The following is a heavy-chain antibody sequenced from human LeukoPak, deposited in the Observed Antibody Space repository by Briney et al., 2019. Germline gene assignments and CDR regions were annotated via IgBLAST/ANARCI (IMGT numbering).Heavy chain of an antibody. CDR2: IYTSGST. Sequence: PSETLSLTCTVSGGSISSGSYYWSWIRQPAGKGLEWIGRIYTSGSTNYNPSLKSRATISVDTSKNQFSLKLSSVTAADTAVYYCAREWELPRYFDYWGQGTLVTVSS. CDR3: AREWELPRYFDY. J-gene: IGHJ4*02. V-gene: IGHV4-61*02. D-gene: IGHD1-26*01. CDR1: GGSISSGSYY.